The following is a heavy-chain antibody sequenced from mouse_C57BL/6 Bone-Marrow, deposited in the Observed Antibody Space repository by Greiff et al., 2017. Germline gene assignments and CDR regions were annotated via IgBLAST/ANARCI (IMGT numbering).Heavy chain of an antibody. V-gene: IGHV1-15*01. CDR3: TSFNYYGSSSDY. CDR2: IDPETGGT. CDR1: GYTFTDYE. D-gene: IGHD1-1*01. Sequence: VQLQQSGAELVRPGASVTLSCKASGYTFTDYEMHWVKQTPVHGLEWIGAIDPETGGTAYNQKFKGKAILTADKSSSTAYMELRSLTSEDSSVYSCTSFNYYGSSSDYWGQGTTLTVSS. J-gene: IGHJ2*01.